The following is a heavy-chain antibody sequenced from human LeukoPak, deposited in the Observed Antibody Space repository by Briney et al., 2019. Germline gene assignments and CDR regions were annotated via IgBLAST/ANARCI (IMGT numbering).Heavy chain of an antibody. D-gene: IGHD2-8*01. V-gene: IGHV6-1*01. Sequence: PSQTLSLTCAISGDSVPSNTAAWAWIRQSPSRGLEWLGRTLYGSHWYYEYALSVRGRITINPDTSKNHFSLQLNSVTPEDTAMYYCGRDLNAGLDSWGQGILVTVSS. CDR1: GDSVPSNTAA. CDR2: TLYGSHWYY. J-gene: IGHJ4*02. CDR3: GRDLNAGLDS.